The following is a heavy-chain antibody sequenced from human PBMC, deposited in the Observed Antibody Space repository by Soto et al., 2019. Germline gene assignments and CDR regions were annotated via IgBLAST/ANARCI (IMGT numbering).Heavy chain of an antibody. V-gene: IGHV4-39*01. CDR2: MYYGGSI. Sequence: SSETLSLTCTVSGGSISRSTYYWAWIRQPPGKGLEWIGSMYYGGSIYYNPSLKSRVTISADTSKNQFSLKLNSVTAADTAVYYCPTQGRSVDRTGSYPNWLDPWGQGTLVTVSS. J-gene: IGHJ5*02. CDR1: GGSISRSTYY. CDR3: PTQGRSVDRTGSYPNWLDP. D-gene: IGHD5-12*01.